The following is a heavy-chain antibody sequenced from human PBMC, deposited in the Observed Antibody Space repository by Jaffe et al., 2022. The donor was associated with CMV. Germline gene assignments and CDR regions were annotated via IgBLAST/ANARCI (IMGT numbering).Heavy chain of an antibody. Sequence: QVQLQESGPGLVKPSETLSLTCTVSGGSISSYYWSWIRQPAGKGLEWIGRIYTSGSTNYNPSLKSRVTMSVDTSKNQFSLKLSSVTAADTAVYYCARDVGLDFYYYDSSDSDGMDVWGQGTTVTVSS. CDR3: ARDVGLDFYYYDSSDSDGMDV. CDR2: IYTSGST. V-gene: IGHV4-4*07. J-gene: IGHJ6*02. CDR1: GGSISSYY. D-gene: IGHD3-22*01.